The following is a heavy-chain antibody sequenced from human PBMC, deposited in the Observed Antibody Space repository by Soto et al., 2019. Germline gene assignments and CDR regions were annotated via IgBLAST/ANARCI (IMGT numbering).Heavy chain of an antibody. CDR3: TTDLTDSLPWDV. CDR2: ISYDGSNK. Sequence: GGSQRLSCAASGFTFRSYARHWVRQAPGKGLEWVAVISYDGSNKYYADSVKGRFTISRDNSKNTLYLQMNSLRAEDTAVYYCTTDLTDSLPWDVWGQGTTVTVSS. V-gene: IGHV3-30-3*01. J-gene: IGHJ6*02. CDR1: GFTFRSYA. D-gene: IGHD3-9*01.